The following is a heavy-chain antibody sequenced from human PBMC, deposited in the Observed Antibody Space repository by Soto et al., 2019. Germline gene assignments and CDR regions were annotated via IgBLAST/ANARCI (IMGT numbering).Heavy chain of an antibody. CDR1: GGSISSYY. D-gene: IGHD4-17*01. J-gene: IGHJ4*02. Sequence: SETLSLTCTVSGGSISSYYWGWVRQPPGKGLEWIGHIFYSGSTNYNPSLKSRVTISVDTSKNQFSLKLSSVTAADTAVYYCARWYGGSLDYWGQGTLVTVSS. CDR2: IFYSGST. V-gene: IGHV4-59*01. CDR3: ARWYGGSLDY.